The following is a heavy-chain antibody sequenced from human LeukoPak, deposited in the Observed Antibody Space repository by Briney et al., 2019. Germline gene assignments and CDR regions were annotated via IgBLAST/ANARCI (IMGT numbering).Heavy chain of an antibody. CDR2: TYYSGST. D-gene: IGHD2-2*01. J-gene: IGHJ6*02. CDR1: GGSISSYY. Sequence: TPSETLSLTCTVSGGSISSYYWSWIRQPPGKGLEWIGYTYYSGSTNYNPSLKSRVTISVDTSKNQFSLKLSSVTAADTAVYYCARDKAVVVPAARYYYYGMDVWGQGTTVTVSS. V-gene: IGHV4-59*01. CDR3: ARDKAVVVPAARYYYYGMDV.